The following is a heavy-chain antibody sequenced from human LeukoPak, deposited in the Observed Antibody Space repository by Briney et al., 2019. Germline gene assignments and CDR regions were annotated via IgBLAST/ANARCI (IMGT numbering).Heavy chain of an antibody. Sequence: PSETLSLTCTVSGGSISSYQWSWIRQPPGKGLEWIGYISYSGFTNYNPSLNSRGTISLATSQNQFSLKLTSVTAADTAVYYCAGHHPRNTVDFWGQGTLVTVSS. CDR3: AGHHPRNTVDF. J-gene: IGHJ4*02. CDR1: GGSISSYQ. CDR2: ISYSGFT. D-gene: IGHD2-8*02. V-gene: IGHV4-59*08.